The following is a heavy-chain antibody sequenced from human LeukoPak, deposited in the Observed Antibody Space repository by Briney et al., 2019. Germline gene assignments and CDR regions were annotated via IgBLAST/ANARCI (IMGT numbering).Heavy chain of an antibody. Sequence: SETLSLTCTVSGGSISSDSYFWGWIRQPPGKGLEWIGSISYSGNTYYNLSLKSRVTISVDTSKNQFSLKLSSVTAADTAVYYCARRMTYGKLYFDYWGQGTLVTVSS. CDR3: ARRMTYGKLYFDY. J-gene: IGHJ4*02. V-gene: IGHV4-39*01. D-gene: IGHD3/OR15-3a*01. CDR2: ISYSGNT. CDR1: GGSISSDSYF.